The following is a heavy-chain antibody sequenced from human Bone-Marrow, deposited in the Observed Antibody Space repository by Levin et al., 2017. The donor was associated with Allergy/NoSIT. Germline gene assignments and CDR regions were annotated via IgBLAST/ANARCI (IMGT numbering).Heavy chain of an antibody. V-gene: IGHV1-24*01. CDR1: GYTLTELS. J-gene: IGHJ4*02. D-gene: IGHD4/OR15-4a*01. CDR2: FDPEDVEI. CDR3: ATLSDYGDLKS. Sequence: GESLKISCKVSGYTLTELSMQWVRQAPGKGLEWMGGFDPEDVEIIYAQKFQGRVTMTEDTSTDTAYMEVSSLRSEDTAVYYCATLSDYGDLKSWGQGTLITVSS.